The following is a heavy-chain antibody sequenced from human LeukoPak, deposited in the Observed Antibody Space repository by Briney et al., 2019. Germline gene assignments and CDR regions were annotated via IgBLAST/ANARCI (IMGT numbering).Heavy chain of an antibody. CDR1: GGSFSGYY. Sequence: SETLSLTCAVYGGSFSGYYWSWIRQPPGKGLEWIGEINHSGSTNYNPSLKSRVTISVDTSKNQFSLKLSSVTAADTAVYYCARGRITMVRGPLRPWGQGTLVTVSA. V-gene: IGHV4-34*01. J-gene: IGHJ5*02. D-gene: IGHD3-10*01. CDR3: ARGRITMVRGPLRP. CDR2: INHSGST.